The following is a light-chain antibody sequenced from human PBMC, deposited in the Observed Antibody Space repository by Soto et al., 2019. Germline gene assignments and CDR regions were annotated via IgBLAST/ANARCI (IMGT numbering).Light chain of an antibody. CDR3: QQYGSIPWT. CDR2: DAS. J-gene: IGKJ1*01. V-gene: IGKV3-20*01. Sequence: EIVLTQSPGTLSLSPGERATLSCRATESVVSNYLAWYQLKPGQAPRLLIYDASSRATGIPDRFSGSGSGTDFTLTISMLEPEDFAVYYCQQYGSIPWTFGQGTKVEIK. CDR1: ESVVSNY.